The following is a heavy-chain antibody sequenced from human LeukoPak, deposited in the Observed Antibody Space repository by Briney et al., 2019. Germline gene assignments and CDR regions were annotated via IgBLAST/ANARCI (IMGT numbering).Heavy chain of an antibody. Sequence: SETLSLTCTVSGGSISGYYWSWIRQPPGKGLEWIGEINHSGSTNYNPSLKSRVTISVDTSKNQFSLKLSSVTAADTAVYYCARRLLWFGESKNWFDPWGQGTLVTVSS. CDR2: INHSGST. V-gene: IGHV4-34*01. CDR1: GGSISGYY. D-gene: IGHD3-10*01. CDR3: ARRLLWFGESKNWFDP. J-gene: IGHJ5*02.